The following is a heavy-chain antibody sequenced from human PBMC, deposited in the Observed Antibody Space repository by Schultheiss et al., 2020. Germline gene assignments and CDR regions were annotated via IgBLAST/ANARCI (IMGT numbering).Heavy chain of an antibody. D-gene: IGHD3-3*01. CDR3: ARARNDFWSGYYSPYYYMDV. J-gene: IGHJ6*03. CDR2: IYYSGST. V-gene: IGHV4-59*08. CDR1: GGSISSYY. Sequence: SQTLSLTCTVSGGSISSYYWSWIRQPPGKGLEWIGSIYYSGSTYYNPSLKSRVTISVDTSKNQFSLKLSSVTAADTAVYYCARARNDFWSGYYSPYYYMDVWGKGTTVTVSS.